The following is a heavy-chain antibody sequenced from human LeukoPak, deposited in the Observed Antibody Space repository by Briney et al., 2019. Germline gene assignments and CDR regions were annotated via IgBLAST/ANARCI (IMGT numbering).Heavy chain of an antibody. CDR3: TRHMTVTGGNAFDI. J-gene: IGHJ3*02. Sequence: SETLSLTCTVSGGSISSYYWSWIRQSPEKGLEWIGYIYFTGSTNYNPSLKSRVTISVDTSKKQFSLRLTSVTAADTALYYCTRHMTVTGGNAFDIWGQGTMVTVSS. CDR2: IYFTGST. D-gene: IGHD6-19*01. CDR1: GGSISSYY. V-gene: IGHV4-59*08.